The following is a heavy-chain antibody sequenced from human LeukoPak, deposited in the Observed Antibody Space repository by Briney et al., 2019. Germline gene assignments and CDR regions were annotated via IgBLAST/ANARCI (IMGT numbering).Heavy chain of an antibody. CDR2: IYHSGST. CDR3: ARGKTMVRGVTSYYFDY. D-gene: IGHD3-10*01. Sequence: SETLFLTCAVSGGSISSGGYSWSWIRQPPGKGLEWIGYIYHSGSTYYNPSLKSRVTISVDRSKNQFSLKLSSVTAADTAVYYCARGKTMVRGVTSYYFDYWGQGTLVTVSS. CDR1: GGSISSGGYS. V-gene: IGHV4-30-2*01. J-gene: IGHJ4*02.